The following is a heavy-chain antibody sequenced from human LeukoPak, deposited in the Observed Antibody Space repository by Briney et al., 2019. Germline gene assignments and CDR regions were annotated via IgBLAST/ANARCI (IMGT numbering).Heavy chain of an antibody. V-gene: IGHV4-61*02. CDR3: SRERGFWSGYFRPRYFDY. D-gene: IGHD3-3*01. J-gene: IGHJ4*02. CDR2: IHSSGTH. Sequence: SETLSLTCTVSGDSFSGRAYYWSWIRQPAGKGLEWIGRIHSSGTHSYNPSLKSRVSISVETSKNQFSLKLSSLTAADTAVYFCSRERGFWSGYFRPRYFDYWGQGTLVTV. CDR1: GDSFSGRAYY.